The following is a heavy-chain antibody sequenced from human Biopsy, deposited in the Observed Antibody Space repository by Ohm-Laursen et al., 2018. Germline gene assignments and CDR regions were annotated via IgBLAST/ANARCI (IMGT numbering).Heavy chain of an antibody. V-gene: IGHV1-69*06. D-gene: IGHD3-9*01. CDR3: ATKLTGYFHH. Sequence: GASVKVSCKAPGGTFSNYGVNWVRQAPGQGLEWLGGNIPILGTGNYAQKFQDRVTVAADTSTSTGTMELRSLRSDDTAVYYCATKLTGYFHHWGQGTLVIVSS. CDR1: GGTFSNYG. J-gene: IGHJ1*01. CDR2: NIPILGTG.